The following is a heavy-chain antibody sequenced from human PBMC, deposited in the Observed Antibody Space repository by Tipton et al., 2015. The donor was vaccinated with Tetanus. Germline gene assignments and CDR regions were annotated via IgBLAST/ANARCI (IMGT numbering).Heavy chain of an antibody. CDR3: ARDRGDYIYYGMDV. CDR2: IDPNSGGT. Sequence: QMQLVQSGAEVKKPGASVKVSCKASGYTFTGYYMYWVRQAPGQGLEWMGWIDPNSGGTVYAQKFQGRVTMTRDTSISTAYMERRSLRSDDTAVYYCARDRGDYIYYGMDVWGPGTTVTVS. J-gene: IGHJ6*02. V-gene: IGHV1-2*02. D-gene: IGHD3-22*01. CDR1: GYTFTGYY.